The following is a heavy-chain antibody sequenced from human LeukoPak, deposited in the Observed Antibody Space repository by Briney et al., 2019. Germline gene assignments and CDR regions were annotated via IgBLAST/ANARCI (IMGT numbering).Heavy chain of an antibody. D-gene: IGHD3-9*01. J-gene: IGHJ4*02. CDR3: VKGVLRYFDWLLGDY. V-gene: IGHV3-9*01. CDR1: GFTFSVYG. Sequence: GGSLRLSCAASGFTFSVYGMHWVRQAPGKGLEWVSGISWNSGSIGYADSVKGRFTISRDNAKNSLYVQMNSLRAEDTALYYCVKGVLRYFDWLLGDYWGQGTLVTVSS. CDR2: ISWNSGSI.